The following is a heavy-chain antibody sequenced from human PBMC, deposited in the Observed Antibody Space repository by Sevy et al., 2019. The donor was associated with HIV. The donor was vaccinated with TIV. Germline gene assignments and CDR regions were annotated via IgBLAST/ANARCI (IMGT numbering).Heavy chain of an antibody. V-gene: IGHV3-7*01. CDR3: VRALASADSF. CDR1: GFTISSYW. J-gene: IGHJ4*02. CDR2: INQDGSTK. D-gene: IGHD3-22*01. Sequence: GGSLRLSCAASGFTISSYWMLWVRQAPGKGLEWVANINQDGSTKYYLDSVKGRFTISKDNAKNSVVLQMNSLTAEDTGVYFCVRALASADSFRGQGTLVTVSS.